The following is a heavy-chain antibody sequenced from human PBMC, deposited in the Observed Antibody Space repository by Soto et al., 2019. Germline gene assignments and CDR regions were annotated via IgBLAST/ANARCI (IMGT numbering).Heavy chain of an antibody. CDR3: ARNIREYNFDY. D-gene: IGHD2-15*01. Sequence: ASVKVSCKVSGYSFVGYYLHWMRQAPGQGLEWLGWINPTTGGTNYPQKFQGRVTMTRGTSISTAYMELSSLRSDDTAVDFCARNIREYNFDYWGQGTLVTVS. CDR1: GYSFVGYY. CDR2: INPTTGGT. V-gene: IGHV1-2*02. J-gene: IGHJ4*02.